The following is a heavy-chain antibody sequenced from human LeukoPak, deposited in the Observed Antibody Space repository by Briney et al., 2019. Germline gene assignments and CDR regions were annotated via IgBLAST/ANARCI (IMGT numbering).Heavy chain of an antibody. CDR1: GYTFTGYY. Sequence: GASVKVSCKASGYTFTGYYMHWVRQAPGQGLEWMGWINPTSGGTNYAQKFQGRVTMTRDTSISTAYMELSRLRSDDTAVYYCARDHFRYYYGSGSHLDYYMDVWGKGTTVTVSS. CDR3: ARDHFRYYYGSGSHLDYYMDV. V-gene: IGHV1-2*02. D-gene: IGHD3-10*01. J-gene: IGHJ6*03. CDR2: INPTSGGT.